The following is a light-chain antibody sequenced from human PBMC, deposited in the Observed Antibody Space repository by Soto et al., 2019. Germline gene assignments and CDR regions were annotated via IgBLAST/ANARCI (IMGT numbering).Light chain of an antibody. CDR3: RSYTALSTWV. J-gene: IGLJ3*02. V-gene: IGLV2-14*01. CDR2: EVS. CDR1: SNDVGGYNY. Sequence: QSALTQPASVSGSPGQSITISCTGTSNDVGGYNYVSWYQQHPGKAPQLIIYEVSNRPAGVSHRFSCSKSGDTAPLTIAGRQAEDGDDYYGRSYTALSTWVFGGGTKLTVL.